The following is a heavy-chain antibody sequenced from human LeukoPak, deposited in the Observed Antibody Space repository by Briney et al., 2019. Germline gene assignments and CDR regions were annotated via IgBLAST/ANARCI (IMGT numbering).Heavy chain of an antibody. Sequence: GGSLRLSCVASGFTFSHAWMTWVRQAPGRGLDWVGRIKSQTDGGTAVYAAPVKGRFTISRDDSKNTLYLQMNSLRDEDSAVYYCARDQGIFDYWGQGTLVTVSS. V-gene: IGHV3-15*01. J-gene: IGHJ4*02. CDR3: ARDQGIFDY. CDR1: GFTFSHAW. CDR2: IKSQTDGGTA.